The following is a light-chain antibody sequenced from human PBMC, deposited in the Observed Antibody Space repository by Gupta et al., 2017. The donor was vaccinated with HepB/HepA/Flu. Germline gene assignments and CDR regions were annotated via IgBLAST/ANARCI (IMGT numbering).Light chain of an antibody. CDR1: SLRSRS. Sequence: SSELTQDPAVSVALGQTVRLTCQGDSLRSRSWYQQKPGQAPLLVMYDRNNRPSGIPDRFSASTSGNTASLIITGAQAEDEADYYCNSRDSSIDHLYVFGTGTKVTV. V-gene: IGLV3-19*01. CDR2: DRN. CDR3: NSRDSSIDHLYV. J-gene: IGLJ1*01.